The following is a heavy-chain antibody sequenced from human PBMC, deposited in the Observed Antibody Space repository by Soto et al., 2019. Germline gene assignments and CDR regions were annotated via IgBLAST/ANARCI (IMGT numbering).Heavy chain of an antibody. J-gene: IGHJ6*02. V-gene: IGHV3-13*01. D-gene: IGHD6-19*01. CDR2: IGTAGDT. CDR3: ARDSKSEKYSSGWNSVYGMDV. Sequence: PGGSLRLSCAASGFTFSSYDMHWVRQATGKGLEWVSAIGTAGDTYYPGSVKGRFTISRENAKNSLYLQMNSLRAGDTAVYYCARDSKSEKYSSGWNSVYGMDVWGQLTTVTDPS. CDR1: GFTFSSYD.